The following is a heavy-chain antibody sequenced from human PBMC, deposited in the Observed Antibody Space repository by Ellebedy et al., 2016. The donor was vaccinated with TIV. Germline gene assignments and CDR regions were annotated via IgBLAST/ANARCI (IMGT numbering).Heavy chain of an antibody. CDR3: ARDWAGSGSGSLRYYYYYMDV. Sequence: SETLSLXXTVSGGSISSYYWSWIRQPPGKGLEWIGYIYYSGSTNYNPSLKSRVTISVDTSKNQFSLKLSSVTAADTAVYYCARDWAGSGSGSLRYYYYYMDVWGKGTTVTVSS. J-gene: IGHJ6*03. V-gene: IGHV4-59*01. D-gene: IGHD3-3*01. CDR2: IYYSGST. CDR1: GGSISSYY.